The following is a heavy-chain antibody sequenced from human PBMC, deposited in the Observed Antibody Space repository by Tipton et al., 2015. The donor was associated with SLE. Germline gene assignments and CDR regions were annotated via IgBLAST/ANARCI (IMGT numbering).Heavy chain of an antibody. V-gene: IGHV3-66*01. CDR2: IYSGGST. D-gene: IGHD5-18*01. J-gene: IGHJ6*02. CDR3: AREGYSYYYYGMDV. Sequence: SLRLSCAASGFTFDDYAMHWVRQAPGKGLEWVSVIYSGGSTYYADSVKGRFTISRDNSKNTLYLQMNSLRAEDTAVYYCAREGYSYYYYGMDVWGQGTTVTVSS. CDR1: GFTFDDYA.